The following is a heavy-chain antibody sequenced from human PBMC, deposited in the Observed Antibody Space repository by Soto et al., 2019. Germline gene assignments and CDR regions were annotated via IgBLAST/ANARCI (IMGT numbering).Heavy chain of an antibody. D-gene: IGHD1-26*01. CDR3: ARDGVGTTSYFGYFDY. CDR1: GFTFSGYG. Sequence: QVQLVESGGGVVQPGRSLRVSCAASGFTFSGYGMHWVRQAPGKGLEWVAVTRHDGSNTYYADSVRGRFTISRDNSNKMLYLQMNSLRAEDTAVYYCARDGVGTTSYFGYFDYLGQGTLVTVSS. J-gene: IGHJ4*02. CDR2: TRHDGSNT. V-gene: IGHV3-33*01.